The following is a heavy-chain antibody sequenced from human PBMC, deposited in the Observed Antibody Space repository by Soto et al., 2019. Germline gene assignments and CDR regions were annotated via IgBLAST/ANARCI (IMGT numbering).Heavy chain of an antibody. CDR1: GGSISSSNW. J-gene: IGHJ5*02. CDR2: IYHSGST. D-gene: IGHD3-22*01. CDR3: ARVRADYYDSSGYPNGMWLDP. Sequence: QGQLQESGPGLVKPSGTLSLTCAVSGGSISSSNWWSWVRQPPGKGLEWIGEIYHSGSTNYNPSLKSRVTISVDKSMNQFSLELSSVTAADTAVYYCARVRADYYDSSGYPNGMWLDPWGQGPLVTVSS. V-gene: IGHV4-4*02.